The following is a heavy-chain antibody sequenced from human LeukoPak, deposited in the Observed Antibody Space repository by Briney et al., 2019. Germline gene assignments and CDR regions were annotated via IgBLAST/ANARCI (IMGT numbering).Heavy chain of an antibody. D-gene: IGHD2/OR15-2a*01. CDR1: GDSISSGDYY. CDR2: IYTSGST. J-gene: IGHJ2*01. V-gene: IGHV4-61*02. Sequence: TSQTLSLTCTVSGDSISSGDYYWSWIRQPAGKGLEWIGRIYTSGSTDYNTSLKSRVTISVDTSKNQFSLKLSSVTAADTAVYYCARAPSEYWLGYFDLWGRGTLVTVSS. CDR3: ARAPSEYWLGYFDL.